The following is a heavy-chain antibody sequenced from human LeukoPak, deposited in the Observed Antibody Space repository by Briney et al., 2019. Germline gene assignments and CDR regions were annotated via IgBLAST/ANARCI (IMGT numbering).Heavy chain of an antibody. V-gene: IGHV4-59*12. CDR2: IYYSGST. Sequence: SETLSLTCTVSGGSISGYYWSWIRQPPGKGLEWIGYIYYSGSTNYNPSLKSRVTISVDTSKNQFSLWLNSVTAADTAVYYCAREGSHGSGSYHSWFDPWGQGTLVTVSS. CDR3: AREGSHGSGSYHSWFDP. D-gene: IGHD3-10*01. CDR1: GGSISGYY. J-gene: IGHJ5*02.